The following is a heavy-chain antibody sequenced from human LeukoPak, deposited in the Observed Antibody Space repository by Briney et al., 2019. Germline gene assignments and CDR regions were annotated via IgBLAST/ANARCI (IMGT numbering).Heavy chain of an antibody. CDR2: ISGGGGSSA. CDR1: GFTFSNHA. V-gene: IGHV3-23*01. D-gene: IGHD3-10*01. Sequence: PGGSLRLSCAASGFTFSNHAMSWVRQAPGKGLEWVSSISGGGGSSAYYADSVKGRFTISRDNSKNTLYLQMNSLRADDTAVNFCASRGARAGTGGVNFDCWGQGTLVTVSS. J-gene: IGHJ4*02. CDR3: ASRGARAGTGGVNFDC.